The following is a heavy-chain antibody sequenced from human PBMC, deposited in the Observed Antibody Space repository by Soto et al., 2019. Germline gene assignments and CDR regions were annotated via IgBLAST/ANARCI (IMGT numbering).Heavy chain of an antibody. Sequence: SETLSLTXTVSGGSIRRSTYYWDWIRQPPGKGLEWIGSISYDGSTYYNPSLKSRVTISVDTSRNQFSLKVNYVTAADAAVYFCASQAGGYSYGPFDYWGQGALVTVS. CDR1: GGSIRRSTYY. J-gene: IGHJ4*02. CDR2: ISYDGST. CDR3: ASQAGGYSYGPFDY. D-gene: IGHD5-18*01. V-gene: IGHV4-39*01.